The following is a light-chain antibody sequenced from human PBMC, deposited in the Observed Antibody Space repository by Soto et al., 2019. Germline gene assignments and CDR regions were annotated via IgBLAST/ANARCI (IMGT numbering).Light chain of an antibody. Sequence: QSVLRQPPSVSWATGHRVTISCTGSSSNIGAGYDVHWYQQLPGTAPKLLIYGNDNRPSGVPDRFSGSKSGTSAALAITGLQAEDEAHYYCQSYGSSLSAYVVFGGGTKVTVL. CDR3: QSYGSSLSAYVV. V-gene: IGLV1-40*01. J-gene: IGLJ2*01. CDR2: GND. CDR1: SSNIGAGYD.